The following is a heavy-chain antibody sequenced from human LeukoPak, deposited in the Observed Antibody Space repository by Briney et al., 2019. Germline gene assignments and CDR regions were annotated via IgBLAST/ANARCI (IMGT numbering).Heavy chain of an antibody. V-gene: IGHV4-34*01. Sequence: PSETLSLTCGVYGGSFSGYYWSWIRQPPGKGLEWIGEINRSGNTNYNPSLKSRVTISVDTSKNQFSLKLSSVTAADTAVYYCATNYYDSSGYIPYWGQGALVTVPS. CDR2: INRSGNT. CDR3: ATNYYDSSGYIPY. CDR1: GGSFSGYY. D-gene: IGHD3-22*01. J-gene: IGHJ4*02.